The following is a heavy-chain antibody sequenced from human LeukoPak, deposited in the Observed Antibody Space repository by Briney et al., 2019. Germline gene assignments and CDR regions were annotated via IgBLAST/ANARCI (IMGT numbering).Heavy chain of an antibody. CDR3: ARLYPTVSGWYGAFDI. Sequence: SETLSLTCTVSGGSISSYYWSWIRQPPGKGLEWIGYIYYSGSTNYNPSLKSRVTISVDTSKNQFSLKLSSVTAADTAVYYCARLYPTVSGWYGAFDIWGQGTTVTVSS. D-gene: IGHD6-19*01. CDR1: GGSISSYY. V-gene: IGHV4-59*01. J-gene: IGHJ3*02. CDR2: IYYSGST.